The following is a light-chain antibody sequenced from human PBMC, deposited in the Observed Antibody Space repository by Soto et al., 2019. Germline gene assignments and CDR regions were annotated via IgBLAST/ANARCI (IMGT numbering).Light chain of an antibody. CDR1: TSNIGSNT. Sequence: QSVLTQPPSASGPPGQGVTIYCSGSTSNIGSNTVDWYQHLPETAPKLLIYGDNQRPSGVPDRFSGSKSGTSASLAISGLQSEDEAGYYCATWDDSLNAVVFGGGTKLTVL. CDR3: ATWDDSLNAVV. V-gene: IGLV1-44*01. J-gene: IGLJ2*01. CDR2: GDN.